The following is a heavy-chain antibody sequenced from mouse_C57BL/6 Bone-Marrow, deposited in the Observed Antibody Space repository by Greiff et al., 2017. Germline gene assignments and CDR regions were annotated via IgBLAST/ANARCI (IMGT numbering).Heavy chain of an antibody. D-gene: IGHD1-1*01. CDR1: GYTFTSYW. J-gene: IGHJ1*03. V-gene: IGHV1-64*01. Sequence: QVQLQQPGPELVKPGASVKLSCKASGYTFTSYWMHWVKQRPGQGLEWIGMIQPNSGSTNYNEKFKSKATLTVDKSSSTAYMQLSSLTSEDSAVYYCARRDDYGSLWYFDGWGTGSTVTVSS. CDR3: ARRDDYGSLWYFDG. CDR2: IQPNSGST.